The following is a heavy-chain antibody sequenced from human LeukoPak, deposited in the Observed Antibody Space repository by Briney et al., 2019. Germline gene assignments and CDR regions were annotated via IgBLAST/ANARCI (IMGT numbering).Heavy chain of an antibody. CDR2: IKQDGSEK. CDR3: AREGNRATIYDYYYYMDV. Sequence: GGSLRLSCAASGFTLSSYWMSWVRQAPGKGVEWVANIKQDGSEKYYVDAVKGRFTIFRDNAKNSLYLQMNSLRAEDTAVYYCAREGNRATIYDYYYYMDVWGKGTTVTVSS. D-gene: IGHD5-12*01. J-gene: IGHJ6*03. V-gene: IGHV3-7*01. CDR1: GFTLSSYW.